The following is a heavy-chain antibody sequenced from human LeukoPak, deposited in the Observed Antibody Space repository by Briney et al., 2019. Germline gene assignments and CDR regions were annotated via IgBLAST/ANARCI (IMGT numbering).Heavy chain of an antibody. CDR2: IKSDGSGT. CDR1: GFPFSSYW. V-gene: IGHV3-74*01. CDR3: ARDPMGGRPDY. Sequence: QPGGSLRLSCAASGFPFSSYWMHWVRQVPGKGLVWVSRIKSDGSGTNYADSVKGRFTISRHKAKSTLYLQMNSLRAEDTAVYYCARDPMGGRPDYWGQGTLVTVSS. D-gene: IGHD1-26*01. J-gene: IGHJ4*02.